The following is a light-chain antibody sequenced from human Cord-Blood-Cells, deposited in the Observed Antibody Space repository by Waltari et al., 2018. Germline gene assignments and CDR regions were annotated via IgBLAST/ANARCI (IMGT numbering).Light chain of an antibody. CDR2: EGS. CDR1: SIAVGSYNL. CDR3: CSYAGSSTWV. J-gene: IGLJ3*02. Sequence: QSALTQPASVSGSPGQSITTSCTGTSIAVGSYNLVSWYQQHPGKAPKLMIYEGSKRHSGVSNRVSGSKSGNTAALTISGLQAEDEADYYCCSYAGSSTWVFGGGTKLTVL. V-gene: IGLV2-23*01.